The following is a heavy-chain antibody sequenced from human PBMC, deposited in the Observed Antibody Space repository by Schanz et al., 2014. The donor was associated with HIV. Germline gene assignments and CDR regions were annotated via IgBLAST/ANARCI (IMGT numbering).Heavy chain of an antibody. V-gene: IGHV1-69*01. J-gene: IGHJ4*02. CDR1: GGTFINYA. CDR3: ARGGIHIVATIRGALWD. Sequence: QVQLVQSGAEVKKPGSSVKVFCRASGGTFINYAFSWVRQAPGQGLEWMGGIIPIFGTANYAQKFQGRVTITADESTSTAYMELSSLRSEDTAVYYCARGGIHIVATIRGALWDWGQGTLVTVSS. CDR2: IIPIFGTA. D-gene: IGHD5-12*01.